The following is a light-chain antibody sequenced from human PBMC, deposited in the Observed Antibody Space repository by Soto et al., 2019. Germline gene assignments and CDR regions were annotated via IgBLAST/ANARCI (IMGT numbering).Light chain of an antibody. CDR3: QHYGTSAL. CDR1: QRVSDMY. CDR2: AS. J-gene: IGKJ3*01. V-gene: IGKV3-20*01. Sequence: EIVLTQSPGTLSLSPGERATLSCRASQRVSDMYLAWYQQKPGQAPRLLIYASNRATGIPDRFSGSGSGTDFTLTISILEPEDFAIYYCQHYGTSALFGPGTKVEIK.